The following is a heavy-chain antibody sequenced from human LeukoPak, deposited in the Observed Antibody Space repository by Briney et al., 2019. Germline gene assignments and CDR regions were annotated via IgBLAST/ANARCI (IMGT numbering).Heavy chain of an antibody. CDR1: GFTFSSYA. J-gene: IGHJ2*01. CDR3: ARIRRSILSTSTYGRYFDL. V-gene: IGHV3-23*01. D-gene: IGHD2-2*01. Sequence: PGGSLRLSCAASGFTFSSYAMSWVRQAPGKGLEWVSGISGSGGSTNYADSVKGRFTISRDNSKNTLYLQMNSLRTEDTALYYCARIRRSILSTSTYGRYFDLWGRGTLVSVSS. CDR2: ISGSGGST.